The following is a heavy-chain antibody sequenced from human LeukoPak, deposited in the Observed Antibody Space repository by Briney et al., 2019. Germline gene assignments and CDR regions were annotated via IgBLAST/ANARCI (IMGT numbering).Heavy chain of an antibody. D-gene: IGHD3-22*01. Sequence: PSETLSLTCAVYGGSFSGYYWSWIRQPPGKGLEWIGEINHSGSTNYNPSLKSRVTISVDTSKNQFSLKLSSVTAADTAVYYCARGWGTYYYDSRGYHTYYFDYWGQGTLVTVSS. CDR3: ARGWGTYYYDSRGYHTYYFDY. CDR2: INHSGST. CDR1: GGSFSGYY. V-gene: IGHV4-34*01. J-gene: IGHJ4*02.